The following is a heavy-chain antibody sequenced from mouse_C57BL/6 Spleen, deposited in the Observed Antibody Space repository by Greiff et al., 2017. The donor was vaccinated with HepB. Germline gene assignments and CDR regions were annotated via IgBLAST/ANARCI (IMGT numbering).Heavy chain of an antibody. Sequence: DVKLVESGGGLVQPGGSLSLSCAASGFTFTDYYMSWVRQPPGKALEWLGFIRNKANGYTTEYSASVKGRFTISRDNSQSILYLQMNALRAEDSATYYCSRATYYGSSRYWYFDVWGTGTTVTVSS. CDR3: SRATYYGSSRYWYFDV. CDR2: IRNKANGYTT. J-gene: IGHJ1*03. CDR1: GFTFTDYY. V-gene: IGHV7-3*01. D-gene: IGHD1-1*01.